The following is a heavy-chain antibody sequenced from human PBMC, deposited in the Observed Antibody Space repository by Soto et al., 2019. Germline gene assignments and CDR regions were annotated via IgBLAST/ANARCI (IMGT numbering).Heavy chain of an antibody. Sequence: SETLSLTCTVSGGSISSGAYYWSWIRQHPGKGLEWIGYIYYSGSTYYNPSLKSRVTISLDTSKNQFSLKLSSVTAADTAVYYCARDQGELATICWGQGTLVTVSS. CDR1: GGSISSGAYY. CDR2: IYYSGST. D-gene: IGHD5-12*01. CDR3: ARDQGELATIC. J-gene: IGHJ4*02. V-gene: IGHV4-31*03.